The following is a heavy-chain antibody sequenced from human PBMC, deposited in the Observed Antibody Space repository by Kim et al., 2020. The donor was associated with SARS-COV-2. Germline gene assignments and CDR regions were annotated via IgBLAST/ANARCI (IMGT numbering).Heavy chain of an antibody. CDR2: ISSSSSYI. CDR3: ARDLYYYEFRGGGSFDY. D-gene: IGHD3-22*01. J-gene: IGHJ4*02. V-gene: IGHV3-21*01. Sequence: GGSLRLSCAASGFTFSSYSMNWVRQAPGKGLEWVSSISSSSSYIYYSDSVKGRFTISRDNAKNSLYLQMNSLRAEDTAVYYCARDLYYYEFRGGGSFDYWGQGTLVTVSS. CDR1: GFTFSSYS.